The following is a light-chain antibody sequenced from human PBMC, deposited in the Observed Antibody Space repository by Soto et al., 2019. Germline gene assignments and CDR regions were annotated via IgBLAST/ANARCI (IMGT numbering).Light chain of an antibody. CDR1: QGITIW. CDR3: QQYSSDSHT. V-gene: IGKV1-5*01. J-gene: IGKJ1*01. Sequence: DIQMTQSPSTLSASVGDRVTITCRASQGITIWLAWYQQKPGKAPKLLIYDASSLEGGVPSRFSGSGTGTEFTLTISSLQPDDFATYYCQQYSSDSHTFGQGTKVEFK. CDR2: DAS.